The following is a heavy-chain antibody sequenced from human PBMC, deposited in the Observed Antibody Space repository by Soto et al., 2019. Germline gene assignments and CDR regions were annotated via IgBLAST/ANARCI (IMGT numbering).Heavy chain of an antibody. V-gene: IGHV4-30-4*01. CDR1: GDSVSNGDYS. J-gene: IGHJ6*02. D-gene: IGHD4-17*01. CDR3: ARDPYRGYGDSYYYYALDA. CDR2: IYYIGGP. Sequence: SETLSLTCSVSGDSVSNGDYSWSWIRQPPGKGLEWIGYIYYIGGPYYNPSLQSRVTISMDTSKNQVSLNLTSVTAADTAVYFCARDPYRGYGDSYYYYALDAWGPGLTVTVSS.